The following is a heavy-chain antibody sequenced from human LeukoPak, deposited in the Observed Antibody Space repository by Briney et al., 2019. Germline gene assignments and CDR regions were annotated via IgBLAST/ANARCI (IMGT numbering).Heavy chain of an antibody. CDR2: ISISGGTI. J-gene: IGHJ4*02. V-gene: IGHV3-48*02. D-gene: IGHD3-16*01. CDR1: GFTFSSYT. CDR3: ARGTGAYYY. Sequence: GGSLRLSCAASGFTFSSYTMTWVRQAPGKGLEWLSCISISGGTIFYADSVKGRFTISRDNAKNSLYLQMNSLRDEDTAVYYCARGTGAYYYWGQGTLVTVSS.